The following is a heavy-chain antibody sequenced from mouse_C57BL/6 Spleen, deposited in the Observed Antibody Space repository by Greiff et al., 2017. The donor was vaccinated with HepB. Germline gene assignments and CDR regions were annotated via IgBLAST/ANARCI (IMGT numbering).Heavy chain of an antibody. V-gene: IGHV1-82*01. Sequence: VQLQQSGPELVKPGASVKISCKASGYAFSSSWMNWVKQRPGKGLEWIGRLYPGDGDTNYNGKFKGKATLTADKSSSTAYMQLSSLTSEDSAVYFCAKGGLRYFDYWGQGTTLTVSS. D-gene: IGHD2-4*01. CDR1: GYAFSSSW. CDR3: AKGGLRYFDY. CDR2: LYPGDGDT. J-gene: IGHJ2*01.